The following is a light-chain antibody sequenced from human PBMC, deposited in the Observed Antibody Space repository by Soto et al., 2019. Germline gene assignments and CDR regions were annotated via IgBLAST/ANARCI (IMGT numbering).Light chain of an antibody. CDR3: QSYASRLNSCV. J-gene: IGLJ1*01. Sequence: QSVMTQPPSVSGAPGNRFAISCTRSGSEIVNWYQQLPGRAPKLLISGNSNRPSGVSDRVSASKSGTSASLSITGLQAEDEADYYCQSYASRLNSCVFGTGTKVTVL. V-gene: IGLV1-40*01. CDR1: GSEI. CDR2: GNS.